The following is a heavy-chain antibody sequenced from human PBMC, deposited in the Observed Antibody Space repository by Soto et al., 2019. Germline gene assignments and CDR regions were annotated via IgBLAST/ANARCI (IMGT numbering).Heavy chain of an antibody. CDR1: DGSISGYY. Sequence: PSETLSLTCTVSDGSISGYYWSWIRQPAGKGLEWIGRIYTSGSTNYNPSLKSRVTMSVDTSKKQFSLKLSSATAADTAVYYCAGTDYSYYYYAMDVWGQGATVTVSS. J-gene: IGHJ6*02. CDR3: AGTDYSYYYYAMDV. CDR2: IYTSGST. V-gene: IGHV4-4*07.